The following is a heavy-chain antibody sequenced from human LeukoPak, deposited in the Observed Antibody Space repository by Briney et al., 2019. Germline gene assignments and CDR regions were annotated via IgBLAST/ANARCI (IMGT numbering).Heavy chain of an antibody. CDR2: IFYSGST. Sequence: SETLSLTCTVSGGSVISGSSYWGWIRQPPGKGLEWIGNIFYSGSTYYNPSLQSRVTISLDTSQNQFSLTLNSVTAADTAVYSWARPHSIPSYYYGGDVWGQGPTVPVSS. J-gene: IGHJ6*02. CDR3: ARPHSIPSYYYGGDV. CDR1: GGSVISGSSY. V-gene: IGHV4-39*07. D-gene: IGHD2-2*02.